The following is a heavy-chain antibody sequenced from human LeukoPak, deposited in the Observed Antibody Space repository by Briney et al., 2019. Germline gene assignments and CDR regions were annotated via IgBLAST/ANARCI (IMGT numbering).Heavy chain of an antibody. Sequence: SETLSLTCAVYGGSFSGYYWSWIRQPPGKGLEWIGEINHSGSTNYNPSLKSRVTISVDTSKNQFSLKLSSVTAADPSVYYCASDYGDYNFYYWGKGTLVSVSS. CDR1: GGSFSGYY. D-gene: IGHD4-17*01. J-gene: IGHJ4*02. CDR2: INHSGST. CDR3: ASDYGDYNFYY. V-gene: IGHV4-34*01.